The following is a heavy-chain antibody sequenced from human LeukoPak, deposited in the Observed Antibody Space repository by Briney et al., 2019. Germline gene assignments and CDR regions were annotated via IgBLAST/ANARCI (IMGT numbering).Heavy chain of an antibody. CDR1: GGSFSGYY. Sequence: SETLSLTCAVYGGSFSGYYWSWIRQPPGKGLEWIGEINHSGSTNYNPSLKSRVTISVDTSKNQFSLKVSSVTAADTAVFYCARRRVWGSYHYYFDYWGQGTLVTVSS. D-gene: IGHD3-16*02. J-gene: IGHJ4*02. CDR2: INHSGST. V-gene: IGHV4-34*01. CDR3: ARRRVWGSYHYYFDY.